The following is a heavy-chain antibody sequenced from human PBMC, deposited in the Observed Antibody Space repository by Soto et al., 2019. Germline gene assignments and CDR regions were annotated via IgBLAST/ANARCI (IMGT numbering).Heavy chain of an antibody. D-gene: IGHD1-26*01. Sequence: SETLSLTCTVSGGSISSYYWSWIRQPPGKGLEWIGYIYYSGSTNYNPSLKSRVTISVDTSKNQFSLKLSSVTAADTAVYYCARSYGSNNWFDPWGQGTLVTVSS. V-gene: IGHV4-59*08. CDR1: GGSISSYY. CDR3: ARSYGSNNWFDP. CDR2: IYYSGST. J-gene: IGHJ5*02.